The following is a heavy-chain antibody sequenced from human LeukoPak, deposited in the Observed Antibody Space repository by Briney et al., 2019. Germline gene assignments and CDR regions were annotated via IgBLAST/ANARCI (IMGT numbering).Heavy chain of an antibody. CDR3: ARGGINWYGFDY. CDR1: GGSFSGYY. D-gene: IGHD6-13*01. Sequence: PSETLSLTCAVYGGSFSGYYWSWIRQPPGKGLEWVSAVSDSGGTTYYADSVKGRFTISRDNSKNTLHLQMNSLRAEDTAVFYCARGGINWYGFDYWGQGTLVTVSS. V-gene: IGHV3-23*01. J-gene: IGHJ4*02. CDR2: VSDSGGTT.